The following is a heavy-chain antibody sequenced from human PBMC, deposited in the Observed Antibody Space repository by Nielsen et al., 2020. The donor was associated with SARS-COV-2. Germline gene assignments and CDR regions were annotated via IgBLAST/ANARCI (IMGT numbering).Heavy chain of an antibody. V-gene: IGHV4-30-4*01. CDR3: AREMMGYCSSTSCYEIDY. D-gene: IGHD2-2*01. J-gene: IGHJ4*02. CDR2: IYYSGSA. Sequence: SETLSLTCTVSGGSISSGNYYWSWIRQPPGKGLAWIGYIYYSGSAYYNPSLKSRVTISGDTSKNQFSLKLTSVTAADTAVYFCAREMMGYCSSTSCYEIDYWGQGTLVTVSS. CDR1: GGSISSGNYY.